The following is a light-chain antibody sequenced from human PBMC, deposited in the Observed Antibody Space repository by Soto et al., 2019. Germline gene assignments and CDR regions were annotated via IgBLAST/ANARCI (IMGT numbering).Light chain of an antibody. V-gene: IGKV3-20*01. Sequence: EIVLTQSPGTLSLSTGERGTLSCRASQSVSSSYLAWYQQKPGQAPRLLIYGASSRATGIPDRFSGSGSGTHFTLTISSLEPEDSAGNYCQQYGSAPRLTFGQGTRLEIK. CDR3: QQYGSAPRLT. CDR2: GAS. CDR1: QSVSSSY. J-gene: IGKJ5*01.